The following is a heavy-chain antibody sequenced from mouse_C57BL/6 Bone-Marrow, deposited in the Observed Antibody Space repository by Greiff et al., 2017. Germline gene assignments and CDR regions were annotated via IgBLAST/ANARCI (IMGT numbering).Heavy chain of an antibody. D-gene: IGHD1-1*01. Sequence: QVQLQQSGAELVKPGASVKISCKASGYAFSSYWMNWVKQRPGKGLEWIGQIYPGDGDTNYNGKFKGKATLTADKSSSTAYMQLSSLTSEDSAVYFCARWGVDYYGSRSFDVWGTGTTVTVSS. CDR2: IYPGDGDT. J-gene: IGHJ1*03. V-gene: IGHV1-80*01. CDR1: GYAFSSYW. CDR3: ARWGVDYYGSRSFDV.